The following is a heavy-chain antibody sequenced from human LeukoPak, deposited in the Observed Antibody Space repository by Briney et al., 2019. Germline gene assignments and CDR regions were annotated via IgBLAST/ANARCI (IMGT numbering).Heavy chain of an antibody. D-gene: IGHD2-2*01. Sequence: PGGSLRLSCAASGFTFSSYGMHWVRQAPGKGLEWVAVISYDGSNKYYADSVKGRFTISRDNSKNTLYLQMNSLRAEDTAVYYCARPFTDCSSTSCSYYYYGMDVWGQGTTVTVSS. CDR2: ISYDGSNK. CDR1: GFTFSSYG. CDR3: ARPFTDCSSTSCSYYYYGMDV. V-gene: IGHV3-30*03. J-gene: IGHJ6*02.